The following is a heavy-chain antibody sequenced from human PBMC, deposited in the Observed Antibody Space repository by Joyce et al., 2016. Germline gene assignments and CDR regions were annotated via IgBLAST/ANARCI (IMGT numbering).Heavy chain of an antibody. J-gene: IGHJ4*02. V-gene: IGHV4-59*02. CDR1: GDSVPCLF. CDR2: ISSTGDT. CDR3: ARDGGYYFDY. D-gene: IGHD3-16*01. Sequence: QVHLQESGPGLVKPSETLSLTCTVSGDSVPCLFWKWIRQPPGKGLERVAHISSTGDTKYHPSLKRRATISLDAPRNQFSLKLTSVTAADTAIYYCARDGGYYFDYWGQGTLVAVSS.